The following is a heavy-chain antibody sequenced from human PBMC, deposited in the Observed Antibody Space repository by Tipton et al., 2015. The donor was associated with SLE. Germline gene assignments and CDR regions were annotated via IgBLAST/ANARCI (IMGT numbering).Heavy chain of an antibody. D-gene: IGHD6-19*01. J-gene: IGHJ4*02. CDR3: ARHVWEQWLVFDF. V-gene: IGHV4-59*08. CDR2: IYYSGNT. Sequence: TLSLTCTVSRGSFSGYYWSWIRQSPGKGLEWIGSIYYSGNTNYNPSLKNRVTMSADTSRNQFSVKLRSVAAADTAIYYCARHVWEQWLVFDFWGQGVLVTVSS. CDR1: RGSFSGYY.